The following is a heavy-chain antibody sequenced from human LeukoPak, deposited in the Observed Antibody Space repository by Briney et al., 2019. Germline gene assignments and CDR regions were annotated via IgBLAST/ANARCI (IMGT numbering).Heavy chain of an antibody. V-gene: IGHV4-59*01. D-gene: IGHD1-1*01. CDR2: IYYSGSA. CDR3: ARGGATALTV. J-gene: IGHJ4*02. Sequence: PSETLSLTCTVSDDSISSYYWSWIRQSPGKGLEWIGYIYYSGSANYNPSLKSRVTISVDTSKNQFSLKVTSVAAADTAIYYCARGGATALTVWGQGTLVTVSS. CDR1: DDSISSYY.